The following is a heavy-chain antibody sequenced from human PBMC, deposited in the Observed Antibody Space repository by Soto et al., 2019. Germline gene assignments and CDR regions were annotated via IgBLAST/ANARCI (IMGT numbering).Heavy chain of an antibody. CDR1: GFSLTTGGLG. CDR2: IYWNDDR. D-gene: IGHD3-3*01. J-gene: IGHJ6*02. Sequence: GSGPTLVNPPQTLTLTCTFSGFSLTTGGLGVGWIRQPPGEALEWLGVIYWNDDRRYNPSLRNRLTLTKDTSKNQVFLTMTNMDPVDTATYYCGHRRESFDYSGLDVWGQGTTVTVSS. V-gene: IGHV2-5*01. CDR3: GHRRESFDYSGLDV.